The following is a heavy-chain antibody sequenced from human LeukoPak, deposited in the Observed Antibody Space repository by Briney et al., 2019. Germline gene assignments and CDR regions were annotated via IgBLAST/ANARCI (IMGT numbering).Heavy chain of an antibody. D-gene: IGHD3-9*01. J-gene: IGHJ4*02. Sequence: SETLSLTCTVSGGSISSYYWSWIRQPAGKGLEWIGRIYTSGSTNYNPSLKSRVTISVDTSKNQFSLKLSSVTAADTAVYYCARARDILTGYYTIDYWGQGTLVTVSS. CDR2: IYTSGST. V-gene: IGHV4-4*07. CDR1: GGSISSYY. CDR3: ARARDILTGYYTIDY.